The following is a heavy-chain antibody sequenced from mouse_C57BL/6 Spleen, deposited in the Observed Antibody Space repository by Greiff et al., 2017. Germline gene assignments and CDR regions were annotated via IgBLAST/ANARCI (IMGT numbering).Heavy chain of an antibody. CDR1: GYAFTNYL. V-gene: IGHV1-54*01. Sequence: QVQLQQSGAELVRPGTSVKVSCKASGYAFTNYLIEWVKQRPGQGLEWIGVINPGSGGTNYNEKFKGKATLTADKSSSTAYMQLSSLTSEDSAVSFCARSYYYGSSPYWYFDVWGTGTTVTVSS. CDR2: INPGSGGT. D-gene: IGHD1-1*01. J-gene: IGHJ1*03. CDR3: ARSYYYGSSPYWYFDV.